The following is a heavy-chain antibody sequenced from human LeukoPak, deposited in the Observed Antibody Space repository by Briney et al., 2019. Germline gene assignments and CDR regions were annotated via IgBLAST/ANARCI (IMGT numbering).Heavy chain of an antibody. J-gene: IGHJ6*02. Sequence: ASETLSLTCAVYGGSFSGYYWSWIRQPPGKGLEWIGEINHSGSTNYNPSLKSRVTISVDTSKNQFSLKLSSVTAADTAVYYCARDRIAARPEGYYYYGMDVWGQGTTVTVSS. CDR3: ARDRIAARPEGYYYYGMDV. V-gene: IGHV4-34*01. CDR1: GGSFSGYY. D-gene: IGHD6-6*01. CDR2: INHSGST.